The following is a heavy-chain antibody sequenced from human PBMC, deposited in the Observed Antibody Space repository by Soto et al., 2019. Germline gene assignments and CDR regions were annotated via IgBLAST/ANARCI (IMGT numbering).Heavy chain of an antibody. J-gene: IGHJ4*02. V-gene: IGHV3-48*02. CDR1: GFTFSSYS. D-gene: IGHD4-17*01. Sequence: PGGSLRLSCAASGFTFSSYSMNWVRQSPGKGLEWLSYISTSFSVTYNADSGKGRFTMSRDNAKKSVYLQMNSLRDEDTAVYYCVRDQDYAFDYWGQGALVTVSS. CDR3: VRDQDYAFDY. CDR2: ISTSFSVT.